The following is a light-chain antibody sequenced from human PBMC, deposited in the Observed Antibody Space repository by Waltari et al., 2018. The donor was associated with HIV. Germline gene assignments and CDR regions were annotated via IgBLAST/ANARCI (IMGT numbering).Light chain of an antibody. CDR2: EVS. Sequence: QSALTQPASVSGSPGQSITIPCTGTSSDVGGSNYVSWYQQHPGKAPKLLISEVSNRPSGVSNRFSGSKSGNTASLTISGLQAEDEADYYCSSYTSSSTLVFGGGTKLTVL. CDR1: SSDVGGSNY. CDR3: SSYTSSSTLV. J-gene: IGLJ3*02. V-gene: IGLV2-14*01.